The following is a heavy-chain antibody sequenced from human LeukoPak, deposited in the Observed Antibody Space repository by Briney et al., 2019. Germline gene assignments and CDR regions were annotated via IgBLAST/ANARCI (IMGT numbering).Heavy chain of an antibody. D-gene: IGHD2-2*01. V-gene: IGHV3-23*01. CDR2: ISDSGGST. CDR3: AKDRRGCSSTSCYYRFDY. J-gene: IGHJ4*02. Sequence: PGGSLRLSCAASGFTFSSYAMSWVRQAPGKGLEWVSAISDSGGSTYYADSVKGRFTISRDNSKNTVYLQMNSLRAEDTAVYYCAKDRRGCSSTSCYYRFDYWGQGTLVTVSS. CDR1: GFTFSSYA.